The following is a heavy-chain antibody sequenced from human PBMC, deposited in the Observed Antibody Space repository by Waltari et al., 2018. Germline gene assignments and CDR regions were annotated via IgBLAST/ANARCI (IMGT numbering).Heavy chain of an antibody. Sequence: EEQVVESGGGLVQPGGSLRLSGVASGFTFSMYEMSLVRQAPGKGVEWVLYITSSATTIYDADSVKGRFIISRDNAKNSLYLQMNSLRVEDTGVYYCARDGGVPGLDVWGRGTTVIVS. CDR3: ARDGGVPGLDV. J-gene: IGHJ6*03. CDR1: GFTFSMYE. D-gene: IGHD3-10*01. V-gene: IGHV3-48*03. CDR2: ITSSATTI.